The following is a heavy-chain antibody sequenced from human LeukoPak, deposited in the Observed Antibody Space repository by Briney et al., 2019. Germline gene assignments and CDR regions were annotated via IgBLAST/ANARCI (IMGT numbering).Heavy chain of an antibody. CDR2: ISWNRDSI. V-gene: IGHV3-9*01. D-gene: IGHD3-22*01. CDR1: GFTFGGYS. CDR3: VKDKTSGSYYYMDV. Sequence: LAGRSLRLSGEACGFTFGGYSMHWVRQAPGKGLEWVSGISWNRDSIGYADSVKGRFTISRDNAKNSLYLQMNSLRPEDTALYYCVKDKTSGSYYYMDVWGKGTTVTVSS. J-gene: IGHJ6*03.